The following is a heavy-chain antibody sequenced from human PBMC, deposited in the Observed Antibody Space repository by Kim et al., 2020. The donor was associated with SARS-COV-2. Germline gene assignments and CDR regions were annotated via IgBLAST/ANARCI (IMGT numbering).Heavy chain of an antibody. Sequence: SETLSLTCAVYGGSFSGYYWSWIRQPPGKGLEWIGEINHSGSTNYNPSLKSRVTISVDTSKNQFSLKLSSVTAADTAVYYCARGATTVVRTFDYWGQGTLVTVSS. D-gene: IGHD4-17*01. CDR1: GGSFSGYY. CDR3: ARGATTVVRTFDY. V-gene: IGHV4-34*01. J-gene: IGHJ4*02. CDR2: INHSGST.